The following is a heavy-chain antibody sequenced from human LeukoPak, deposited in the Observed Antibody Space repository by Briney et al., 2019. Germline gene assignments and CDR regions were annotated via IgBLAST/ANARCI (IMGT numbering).Heavy chain of an antibody. J-gene: IGHJ4*02. Sequence: GASVKVSCKASGYTFTSYYMHWVRQAPGQGLVWMGIVNPSSGHTNHAQQFQGRVTMTRDTSTSTVYMELSSLRSEDTAVYYCARGKVVTMVRGVIITYFDYWGQGTLVTVSS. CDR2: VNPSSGHT. V-gene: IGHV1-46*01. D-gene: IGHD3-10*01. CDR3: ARGKVVTMVRGVIITYFDY. CDR1: GYTFTSYY.